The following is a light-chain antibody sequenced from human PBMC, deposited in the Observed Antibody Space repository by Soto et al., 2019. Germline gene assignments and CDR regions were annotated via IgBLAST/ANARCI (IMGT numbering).Light chain of an antibody. CDR1: SSDVGGYNY. V-gene: IGLV2-14*01. CDR2: EVS. Sequence: QSVLTQPASVSGSPGQSITISCTGTSSDVGGYNYVSGYQQHPGKAPRVMIYEVSDRPSGVYTRFSGSKSGNTASLTICGLQAEDEGDYCCGSYTGNNNYVFGTLTKVTVL. J-gene: IGLJ1*01. CDR3: GSYTGNNNYV.